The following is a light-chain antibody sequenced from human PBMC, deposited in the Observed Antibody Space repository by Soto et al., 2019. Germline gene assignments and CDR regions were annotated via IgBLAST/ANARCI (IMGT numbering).Light chain of an antibody. CDR1: QGISSY. CDR3: QQLNTFPIT. V-gene: IGKV1-9*01. CDR2: ASS. Sequence: DIQLTQYPSFLSASVGDRVTITCRASQGISSYLAWYQQTPGKAPKLLIYASSTLQSGVPSRFSGSGSGTEFTLTISNLQPEDFATYFCQQLNTFPITFGQGTRL. J-gene: IGKJ5*01.